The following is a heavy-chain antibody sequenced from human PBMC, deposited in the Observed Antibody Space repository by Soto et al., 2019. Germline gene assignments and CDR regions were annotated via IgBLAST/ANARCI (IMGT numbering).Heavy chain of an antibody. J-gene: IGHJ3*02. V-gene: IGHV1-46*01. CDR3: ASLTYYYDSSGYSPKTKGDAFDI. CDR1: GYTFTSYY. Sequence: QVQLVQSGAEVKKPGASVKVSCKASGYTFTSYYMHWVRQAPGQGLEWMGIINPSGGSTSYAQKFQGRVNMTRDTSTSTVYMELSSLRSEDTAVYYCASLTYYYDSSGYSPKTKGDAFDIWGQGTMVTVSS. CDR2: INPSGGST. D-gene: IGHD3-22*01.